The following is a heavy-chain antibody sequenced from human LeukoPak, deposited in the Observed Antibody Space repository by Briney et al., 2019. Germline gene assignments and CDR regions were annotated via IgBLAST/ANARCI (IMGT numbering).Heavy chain of an antibody. Sequence: SETLSLTCTVSGGSISGYYWSWIRQTPGKGLEWIGYMFHSGSAKYNPSPESRVTISVDTSNNQFSLILRSVTSADTAVYYCATSLGFFPRLDPWGQGILVTVSS. V-gene: IGHV4-59*01. D-gene: IGHD2/OR15-2a*01. CDR3: ATSLGFFPRLDP. CDR1: GGSISGYY. CDR2: MFHSGSA. J-gene: IGHJ5*02.